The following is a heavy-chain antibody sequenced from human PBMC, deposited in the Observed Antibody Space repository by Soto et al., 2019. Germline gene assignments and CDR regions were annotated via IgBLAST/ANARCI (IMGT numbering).Heavy chain of an antibody. D-gene: IGHD3-22*01. CDR3: ARDPSIFYDSSGYYGDYYYGLDL. CDR2: IKPSGGST. CDR1: GYSFTSYY. J-gene: IGHJ6*02. Sequence: GASLKVSCKASGYSFTSYYMHWVRQAPGQGLEWMGIIKPSGGSTSYAQKFQGRVTMTRDTSTSTVYMELSSLRSEDTAVYYCARDPSIFYDSSGYYGDYYYGLDLWGQGTTVTVSS. V-gene: IGHV1-46*01.